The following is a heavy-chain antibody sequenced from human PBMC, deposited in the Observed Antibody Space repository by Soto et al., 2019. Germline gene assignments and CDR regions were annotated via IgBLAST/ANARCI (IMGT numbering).Heavy chain of an antibody. CDR2: IYTSGST. V-gene: IGHV4-4*07. Sequence: QVQLQESGPGLVKPSETLSLTCTVSGGSISSYYWSWIRQPAGKGLEWIGRIYTSGSTNYNPSLKSRFTMSVDTSKNQFSLKLSSVTAADTAVYYCARGRSRVGSRSFYWYFDLWGRGTLVTVSS. CDR1: GGSISSYY. J-gene: IGHJ2*01. D-gene: IGHD1-26*01. CDR3: ARGRSRVGSRSFYWYFDL.